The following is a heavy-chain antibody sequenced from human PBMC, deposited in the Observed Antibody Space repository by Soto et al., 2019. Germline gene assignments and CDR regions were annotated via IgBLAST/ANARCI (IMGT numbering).Heavy chain of an antibody. Sequence: PRGSLRLSCAASGFTFSTYGMHWVRQAPGKGLEWVAVISYDGSDKYYADSVKGRFTISRDSSKNMLYLQMNSLRAEDTAIYYCAKESYYDSSDYNAFDIWRQGXMVTVS. J-gene: IGHJ3*02. V-gene: IGHV3-30*18. D-gene: IGHD3-22*01. CDR3: AKESYYDSSDYNAFDI. CDR1: GFTFSTYG. CDR2: ISYDGSDK.